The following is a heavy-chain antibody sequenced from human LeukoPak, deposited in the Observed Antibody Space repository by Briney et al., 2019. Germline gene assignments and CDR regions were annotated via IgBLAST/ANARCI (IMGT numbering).Heavy chain of an antibody. Sequence: PGGSLRLSCAASGFTFSDYYMSWIRQAPGKGLEWVSYISSSGSTIYYADSVKGRFTISRDNAKNSLHLQMNSLRAEDTAVYYCARDGAGDFWSGSYYYYLDVWGKGTTVTVSS. CDR2: ISSSGSTI. V-gene: IGHV3-11*04. CDR3: ARDGAGDFWSGSYYYYLDV. CDR1: GFTFSDYY. J-gene: IGHJ6*03. D-gene: IGHD3-3*01.